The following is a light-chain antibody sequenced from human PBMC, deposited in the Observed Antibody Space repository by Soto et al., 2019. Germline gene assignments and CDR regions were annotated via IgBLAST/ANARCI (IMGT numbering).Light chain of an antibody. J-gene: IGKJ2*01. V-gene: IGKV3-15*01. CDR1: QSVARN. CDR2: GAS. Sequence: EIVMPQSPASLSVSPGDGVTLSCRASQSVARNVAWYQQKPGQGPRLLIHGASTRAVGVPARFSGSGSGTDFTLTTSSLQTEDFAVYYCQQYHNWPPQYTFGQGTKLQIK. CDR3: QQYHNWPPQYT.